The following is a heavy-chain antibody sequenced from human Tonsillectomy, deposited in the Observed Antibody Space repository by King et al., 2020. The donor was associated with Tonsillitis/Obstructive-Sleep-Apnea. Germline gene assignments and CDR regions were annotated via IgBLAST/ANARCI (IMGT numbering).Heavy chain of an antibody. V-gene: IGHV1-8*01. D-gene: IGHD1-26*01. Sequence: VQLVESGAEVRKPGASVKVSCKPSGYTFTSYDINWVRQATGQGLEWMGWMNPNSGNTCYAQKFQGRVTMTRNTSISTAYMELSSLRSDDTAVYYCARGEWELGYWGPGTLVTVSS. CDR1: GYTFTSYD. CDR3: ARGEWELGY. J-gene: IGHJ4*02. CDR2: MNPNSGNT.